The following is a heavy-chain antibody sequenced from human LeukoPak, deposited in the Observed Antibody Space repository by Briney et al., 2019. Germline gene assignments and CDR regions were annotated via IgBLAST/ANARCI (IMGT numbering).Heavy chain of an antibody. CDR2: IYYSGST. Sequence: SQTLSLTCSVSGGSVRRYYWNWIRQPAGKGLEWIGYIYYSGSTNYNPSLKSRVTISVDTSKNQFSLKLSSVTAADTAVYYCARVQSGYYSHYFDYWGQGTLVTVSS. D-gene: IGHD3-22*01. CDR3: ARVQSGYYSHYFDY. V-gene: IGHV4-59*02. CDR1: GGSVRRYY. J-gene: IGHJ4*02.